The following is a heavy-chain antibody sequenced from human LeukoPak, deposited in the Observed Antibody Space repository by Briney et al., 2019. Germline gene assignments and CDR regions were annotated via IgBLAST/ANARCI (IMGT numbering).Heavy chain of an antibody. J-gene: IGHJ4*02. V-gene: IGHV4-59*01. CDR1: GGSISSYY. CDR3: ASSIAARPDYYFDY. CDR2: IYYSGST. D-gene: IGHD6-6*01. Sequence: SETLSLTCTVSGGSISSYYWSWIRQPPGKGLEWIGYIYYSGSTNYNPSLTSRVTISVDTSKNKFSLKLSSVPAADTAVYYCASSIAARPDYYFDYWGQGTLVTVSS.